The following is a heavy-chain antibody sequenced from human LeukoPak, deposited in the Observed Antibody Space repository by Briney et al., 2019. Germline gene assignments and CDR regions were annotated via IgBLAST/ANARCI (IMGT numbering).Heavy chain of an antibody. J-gene: IGHJ4*02. Sequence: GESLQISCKGSGSRFTSYWIGWVRQMPGKDLEWMGIIYPGDSDTRYSPSFQGQVTISADKSISTAYLQWSSLKASDTAMYYCARWDTARTFDYWGQGTPVTVSS. CDR2: IYPGDSDT. V-gene: IGHV5-51*01. CDR3: ARWDTARTFDY. D-gene: IGHD5-18*01. CDR1: GSRFTSYW.